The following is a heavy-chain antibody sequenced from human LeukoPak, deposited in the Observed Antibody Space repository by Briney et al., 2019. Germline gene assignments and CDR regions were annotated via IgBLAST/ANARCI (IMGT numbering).Heavy chain of an antibody. Sequence: PSETLSLTCTVSGGSISSYYWSWIRQPPGKGLEWIGSIYNSGSTYYNPSLKSRVTISVDMSKNQFSLKMSSVTAADTAVYYCARAYSSSWYWNWFDPWGQGTLVTVSS. CDR1: GGSISSYY. CDR3: ARAYSSSWYWNWFDP. D-gene: IGHD6-13*01. J-gene: IGHJ5*02. CDR2: IYNSGST. V-gene: IGHV4-59*08.